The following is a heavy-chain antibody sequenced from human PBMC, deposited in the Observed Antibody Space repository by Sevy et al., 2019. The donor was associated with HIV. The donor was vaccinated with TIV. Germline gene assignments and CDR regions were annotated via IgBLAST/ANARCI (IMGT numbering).Heavy chain of an antibody. CDR1: GYTLTELS. J-gene: IGHJ6*02. CDR2: FDPEDGET. D-gene: IGHD2-21*01. V-gene: IGHV1-24*01. CDR3: ATDLSTPRVYCGGDCYYYGMDV. Sequence: ASVKVSCKVSGYTLTELSMHWVRQAPGKGLEWMGGFDPEDGETIYAQKFQGRVTMTEDTSTDTAYMELSSLRSEDTAVYYCATDLSTPRVYCGGDCYYYGMDVWGQGTTVTVSS.